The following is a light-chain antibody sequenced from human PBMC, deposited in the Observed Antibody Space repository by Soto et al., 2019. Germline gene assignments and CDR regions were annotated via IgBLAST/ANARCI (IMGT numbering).Light chain of an antibody. J-gene: IGLJ2*01. V-gene: IGLV1-44*01. CDR1: SSNIGRNT. Sequence: QTVVTQPPSASGTPGQRVTISCSGSSSNIGRNTVNWYQQFPGTAPKLLIFGNNQRPSGVPDRFSGSKSGTSASLAISGLQSEDEADYFCAAWDDSLNGFVVFGGGTQLTVL. CDR2: GNN. CDR3: AAWDDSLNGFVV.